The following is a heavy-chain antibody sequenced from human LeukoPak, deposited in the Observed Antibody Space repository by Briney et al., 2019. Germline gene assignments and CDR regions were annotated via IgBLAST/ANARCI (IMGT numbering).Heavy chain of an antibody. CDR2: IYYSGST. CDR1: GGSISSYY. V-gene: IGHV4-59*01. D-gene: IGHD4-11*01. J-gene: IGHJ4*02. CDR3: ARENSNYFDY. Sequence: RPSETLSLTCTVSGGSISSYYWSWIRQPPGKGLEWIGYIYYSGSTNYNPSLKSRVTISVDTSKNQFSLKLSSVTAADTAVYYCARENSNYFDYWGQGTLVTVSS.